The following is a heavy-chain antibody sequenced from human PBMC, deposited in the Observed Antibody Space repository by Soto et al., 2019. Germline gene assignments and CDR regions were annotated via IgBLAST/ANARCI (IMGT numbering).Heavy chain of an antibody. Sequence: PSETLSLTCTVSGGSISSYYWSWIRQPPGKGLEWIGYIYYSGSTNYNPSLKSRVTISVDTSKNQFSLKLSSVTAADTAVYYCARARAAPYDFWSGYETQIDYWGKGTLVTVSS. J-gene: IGHJ4*02. D-gene: IGHD3-3*01. CDR2: IYYSGST. CDR3: ARARAAPYDFWSGYETQIDY. CDR1: GGSISSYY. V-gene: IGHV4-59*01.